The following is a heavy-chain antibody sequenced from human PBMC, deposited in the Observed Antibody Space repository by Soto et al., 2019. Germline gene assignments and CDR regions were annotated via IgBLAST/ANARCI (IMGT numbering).Heavy chain of an antibody. CDR1: GFTFSRYH. Sequence: QVQLVESGGGVVQPARSLRLSCAASGFTFSRYHMHWVRQAPGKGLEWVAVISNDASEEYYAVSVMGRFTVSRDNSENTLFLQMHDLRPENSAVYYFARGARSGSYAYFDYWGQGNVLTVSS. D-gene: IGHD2-21*01. J-gene: IGHJ4*02. CDR3: ARGARSGSYAYFDY. V-gene: IGHV3-30*03. CDR2: ISNDASEE.